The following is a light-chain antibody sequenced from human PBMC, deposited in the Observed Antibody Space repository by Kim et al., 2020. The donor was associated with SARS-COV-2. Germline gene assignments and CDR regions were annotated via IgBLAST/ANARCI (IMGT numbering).Light chain of an antibody. CDR2: DAA. CDR1: HSIGSI. CDR3: QQHSKWPPAPS. J-gene: IGKJ4*01. Sequence: SPGEGATLSCSASHSIGSILAWFRQTRGQAPRLLIYDAAMRATCIPDRFSGSWSGTDFTLTISSLEPEDFAIYYCQQHSKWPPAPSFGGGTKLEI. V-gene: IGKV3-11*01.